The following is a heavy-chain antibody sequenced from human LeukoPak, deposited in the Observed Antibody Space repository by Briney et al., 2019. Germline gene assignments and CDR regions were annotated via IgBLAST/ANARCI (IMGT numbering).Heavy chain of an antibody. V-gene: IGHV3-30*18. CDR2: ISYDGSER. CDR1: GFTFSSYV. CDR3: AKDLPYGVAAAGTGVYYYYGMDV. J-gene: IGHJ6*02. D-gene: IGHD6-13*01. Sequence: QAGGSLRLSCAASGFTFSSYVMSWVRQAPGKGLEWVAVISYDGSERYYGDSVKGRFTISRDNSKNTPYLQMNSLRAEDTAVYYCAKDLPYGVAAAGTGVYYYYGMDVWGQGTTVTVSS.